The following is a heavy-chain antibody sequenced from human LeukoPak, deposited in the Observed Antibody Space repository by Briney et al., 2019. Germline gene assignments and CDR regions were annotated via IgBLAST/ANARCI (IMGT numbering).Heavy chain of an antibody. J-gene: IGHJ4*02. D-gene: IGHD6-13*01. CDR1: GGSISSYY. CDR3: ARNLIPEQLVLNF. Sequence: SETLSLTCTVSGGSISSYYWSWIRQPPGKGLEWNGYIYYTGSTNYNPSLKSRVTMSVDTSKNQFSLNLKSVTPEDTAVYYCARNLIPEQLVLNFWGQGTLVTVSS. V-gene: IGHV4-59*01. CDR2: IYYTGST.